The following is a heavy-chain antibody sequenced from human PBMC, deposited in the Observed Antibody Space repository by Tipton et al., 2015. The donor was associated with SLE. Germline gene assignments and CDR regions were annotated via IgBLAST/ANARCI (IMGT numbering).Heavy chain of an antibody. CDR2: IDFSRST. J-gene: IGHJ3*02. CDR1: GGSLSGHY. CDR3: ARESRYYESTSYSDAFDI. V-gene: IGHV4-59*11. Sequence: TLSLTCSVSGGSLSGHYWSWIRQTPGMRLEWIGYIDFSRSTNHNPSFSGRVTISLDRSTDQVSLHLDAVTAADTAVYYCARESRYYESTSYSDAFDIWGRGTTVVVSS. D-gene: IGHD3-22*01.